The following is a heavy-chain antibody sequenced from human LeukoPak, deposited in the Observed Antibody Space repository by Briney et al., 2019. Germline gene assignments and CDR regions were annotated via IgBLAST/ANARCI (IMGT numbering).Heavy chain of an antibody. V-gene: IGHV1-8*01. CDR1: RYTFTHYV. Sequence: GASVKVSCKASRYTFTHYVINWVRQAPGQGREGMGWMTPISGGTAYAQKFQGRVSMTRNTSTGTAYVELCSLRSEETAVYYCARGGVGYCSTTSCYDLDYWGEGNLVTVSS. CDR3: ARGGVGYCSTTSCYDLDY. D-gene: IGHD2-2*01. CDR2: MTPISGGT. J-gene: IGHJ4*02.